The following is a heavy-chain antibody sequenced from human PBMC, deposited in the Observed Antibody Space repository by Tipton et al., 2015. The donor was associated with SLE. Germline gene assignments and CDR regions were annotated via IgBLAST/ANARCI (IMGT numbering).Heavy chain of an antibody. Sequence: TLSLTCTVSGGSISGGSYYWSWIRQPAGKGLEWIGRIYTSGSTNYNPSLKSRVTISVDTSKNQFSLKLSSVTAADTAVYYCARRVGVGYSYGFDYWGQGTLVTVSS. CDR3: ARRVGVGYSYGFDY. V-gene: IGHV4-61*02. D-gene: IGHD5-18*01. CDR2: IYTSGST. J-gene: IGHJ4*02. CDR1: GGSISGGSYY.